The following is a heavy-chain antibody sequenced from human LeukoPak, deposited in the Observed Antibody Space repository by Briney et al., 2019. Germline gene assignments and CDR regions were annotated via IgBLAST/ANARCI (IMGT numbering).Heavy chain of an antibody. CDR3: ARAQRYCSSTSCHVVYYFDY. CDR1: GYTFTSYD. CDR2: MNPNSGNT. D-gene: IGHD2-2*01. V-gene: IGHV1-8*01. J-gene: IGHJ4*02. Sequence: ASAKASSKASGYTFTSYDINWVRQATGHGLEWLGWMNPNSGNTGYAQKFQGRVTMTRNTSISTAYMELSSLRSGDTAVYYCARAQRYCSSTSCHVVYYFDYWGQGTLVTVSS.